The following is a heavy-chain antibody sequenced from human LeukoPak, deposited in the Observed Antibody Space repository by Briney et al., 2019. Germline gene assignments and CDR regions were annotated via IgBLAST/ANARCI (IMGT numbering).Heavy chain of an antibody. J-gene: IGHJ4*02. D-gene: IGHD2-15*01. CDR2: IYHSGST. CDR3: ASTPQYCSGGSCWDY. Sequence: SGTLSLTCAVSGGSISSSNWWSWVRQPPGKGLEWIGEIYHSGSTNYNPSLKSRVTISVDKSKNQFSLKLSSVTAADTAVYYCASTPQYCSGGSCWDYWGQGTLVTVSS. V-gene: IGHV4-4*02. CDR1: GGSISSSNW.